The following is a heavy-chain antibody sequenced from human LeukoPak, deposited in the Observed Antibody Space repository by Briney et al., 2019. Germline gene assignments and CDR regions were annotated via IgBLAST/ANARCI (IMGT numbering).Heavy chain of an antibody. CDR2: INIDGSST. J-gene: IGHJ4*02. Sequence: RSGGSLRLSCAASGFTFSNYWMHWVRQAPGKGLVWVSRINIDGSSTNYADSVKGRFTISRDNSKNTLYLQMNSLRAEDTAVYYCAKDRDYGTDYWGQGTLVTVSS. CDR3: AKDRDYGTDY. D-gene: IGHD4-17*01. CDR1: GFTFSNYW. V-gene: IGHV3-74*01.